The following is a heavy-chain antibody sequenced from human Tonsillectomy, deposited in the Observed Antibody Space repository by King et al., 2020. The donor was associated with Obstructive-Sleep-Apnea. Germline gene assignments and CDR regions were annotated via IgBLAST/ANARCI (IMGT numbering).Heavy chain of an antibody. CDR3: ARGRKWLDIDY. Sequence: QLVQSGAEVKKPGASVKVSCKAAGYTFTSYDINWVRQATGQGLEWMGWMNANSGNTGYGQKFQGRDTMTRNTSISTVYMELSSLRSEDTAVYYCARGRKWLDIDYWGQGSLVTVSS. CDR1: GYTFTSYD. V-gene: IGHV1-8*01. D-gene: IGHD6-19*01. J-gene: IGHJ4*02. CDR2: MNANSGNT.